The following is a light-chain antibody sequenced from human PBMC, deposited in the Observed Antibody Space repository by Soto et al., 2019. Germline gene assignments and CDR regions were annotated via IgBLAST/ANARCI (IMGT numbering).Light chain of an antibody. CDR1: QSVSSNY. Sequence: EIVWTQSPDSLSLSPGDRATVACRSSQSVSSNYVAWYQQKPGQAPRLLTHGSSSRATGIPDRFSGRGFGTDFTLVISRLEPEDFAVYYCQQYGSSPFTFGQGTRLEIK. CDR2: GSS. V-gene: IGKV3-20*01. J-gene: IGKJ5*01. CDR3: QQYGSSPFT.